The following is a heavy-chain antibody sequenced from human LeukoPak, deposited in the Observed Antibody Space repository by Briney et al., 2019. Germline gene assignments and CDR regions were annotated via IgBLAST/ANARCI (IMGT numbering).Heavy chain of an antibody. J-gene: IGHJ4*02. Sequence: ESGPTLVNPTQTLTLTCTFSGFSLTTSGMRVNWIRQPPGKALEWLARIDWDDQKFYSTSLKTRLTISKDTSQNQVVLRMTNMDPVDTATYFCARMTSAWVIDFWGQGTLVTVSS. D-gene: IGHD6-19*01. CDR1: GFSLTTSGMR. CDR3: ARMTSAWVIDF. V-gene: IGHV2-70*04. CDR2: IDWDDQK.